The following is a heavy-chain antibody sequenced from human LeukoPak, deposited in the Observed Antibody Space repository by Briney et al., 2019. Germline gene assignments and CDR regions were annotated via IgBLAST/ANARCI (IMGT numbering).Heavy chain of an antibody. CDR3: AKALSYDFWRGPIDY. CDR2: IYGSGVTT. V-gene: IGHV3-23*01. Sequence: GGSLRLSCAASGFTFSSYAMNWVRQAPGKGLEWVSAIYGSGVTTYYADSVKGRFTISRDNSKNTLYLQMNSLRAEDTAVYYCAKALSYDFWRGPIDYWGQGTLVTVSS. D-gene: IGHD3-3*01. CDR1: GFTFSSYA. J-gene: IGHJ4*02.